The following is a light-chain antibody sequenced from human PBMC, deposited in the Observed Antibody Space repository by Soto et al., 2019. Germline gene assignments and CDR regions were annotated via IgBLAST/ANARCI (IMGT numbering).Light chain of an antibody. Sequence: QSALTQPPSASGSPGQSVTISCTGTSSDVGGYKYVSWYQQHPGKAPKLMIFEVNKRPSGVPDRFSGSKSGNTASPTVSGLQAEDEADYYCISYAGINNLGVFGTGTKVTVL. V-gene: IGLV2-8*01. CDR2: EVN. J-gene: IGLJ1*01. CDR1: SSDVGGYKY. CDR3: ISYAGINNLGV.